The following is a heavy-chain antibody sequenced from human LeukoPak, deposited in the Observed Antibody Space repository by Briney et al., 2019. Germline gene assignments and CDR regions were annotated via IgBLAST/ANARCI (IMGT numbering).Heavy chain of an antibody. V-gene: IGHV3-20*04. CDR2: INWNGGST. CDR1: GFTFDDYG. Sequence: GGSLRLSCAASGFTFDDYGMNWVRQAPGKGLQWVSGINWNGGSTGYADSVKGRFTISRDNAKNFLYLQMHSLRAEDTALYYCARVYELREEDYYYYYMDVWGKGTTVTVSS. CDR3: ARVYELREEDYYYYYMDV. D-gene: IGHD5/OR15-5a*01. J-gene: IGHJ6*03.